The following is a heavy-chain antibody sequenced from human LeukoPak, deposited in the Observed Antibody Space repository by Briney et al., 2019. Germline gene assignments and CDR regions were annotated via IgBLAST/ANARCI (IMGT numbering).Heavy chain of an antibody. Sequence: GGSLRLSCAASGFTFSSYEMNWVRQAPGKGLEWVSYISSSGSTIYYADSVKSRFTISRDNAKNSLYLQMNSLRAEDTAVYYCARAYYYYYMDVWGKGTTVTVSS. CDR1: GFTFSSYE. V-gene: IGHV3-48*03. CDR3: ARAYYYYYMDV. CDR2: ISSSGSTI. J-gene: IGHJ6*03.